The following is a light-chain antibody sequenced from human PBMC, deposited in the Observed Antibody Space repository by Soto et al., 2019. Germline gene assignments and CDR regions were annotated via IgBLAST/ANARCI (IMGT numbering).Light chain of an antibody. Sequence: QSVLTQPPSVSGSPGQSVTISCTGTSSDVGSYSRVSWYQQPPGTAPKLMIYDVSNRPSGVPDRFSGSKSGHTASLTISGPQVEDEADYYCSAYTSTSTYVFGTGTKVTVL. CDR3: SAYTSTSTYV. CDR1: SSDVGSYSR. V-gene: IGLV2-18*02. CDR2: DVS. J-gene: IGLJ1*01.